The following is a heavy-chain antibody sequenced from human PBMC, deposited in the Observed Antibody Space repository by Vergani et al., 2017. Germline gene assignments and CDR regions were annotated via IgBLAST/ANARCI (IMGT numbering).Heavy chain of an antibody. V-gene: IGHV4-34*01. CDR2: IDHTGRP. J-gene: IGHJ6*03. Sequence: QVQLQQWGGGLLKPSETLSLTCVVNGGSFTSYHWTWIRQSPGEGLEWVGDIDHTGRPDYNPSLKSRLAMSVDKSRNQFPLTLNSVTATDTAIYFCARVNTETNGHLYYYYYMDVWGQGTAVTVS. CDR1: GGSFTSYH. D-gene: IGHD4-11*01. CDR3: ARVNTETNGHLYYYYYMDV.